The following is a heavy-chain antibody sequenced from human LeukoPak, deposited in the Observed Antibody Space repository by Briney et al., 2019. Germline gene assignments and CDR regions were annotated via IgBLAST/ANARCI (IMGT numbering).Heavy chain of an antibody. J-gene: IGHJ6*04. Sequence: GGSLRLSCAASGFTFSSYSMNWVRQAPGKGLEWVSSISSSSSYIYYADSVKGRFTISRDNAKNSLYLQMNSLRAEDTAVYYCARARGDIVATINGMDVWGKGTTVTVSS. D-gene: IGHD5-12*01. CDR3: ARARGDIVATINGMDV. V-gene: IGHV3-21*01. CDR1: GFTFSSYS. CDR2: ISSSSSYI.